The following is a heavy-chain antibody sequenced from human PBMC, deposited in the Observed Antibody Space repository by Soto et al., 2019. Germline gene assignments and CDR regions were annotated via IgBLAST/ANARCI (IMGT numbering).Heavy chain of an antibody. Sequence: PGESLKISCKGSGYSFTSYWIGWVLQMPWKGLEWMGIIYPGDSDTRYSPSFQGQVTISADKSISTAYLQWSSLKASDTAMYYCARSGGGWVYYYGMDVWGQGTTVTVS. CDR1: GYSFTSYW. V-gene: IGHV5-51*01. CDR3: ARSGGGWVYYYGMDV. J-gene: IGHJ6*02. D-gene: IGHD6-19*01. CDR2: IYPGDSDT.